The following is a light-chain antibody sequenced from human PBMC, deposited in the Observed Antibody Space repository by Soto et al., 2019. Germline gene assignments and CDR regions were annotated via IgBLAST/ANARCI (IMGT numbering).Light chain of an antibody. V-gene: IGKV1-5*01. J-gene: IGKJ1*01. CDR2: DAS. CDR1: QSISSW. CDR3: QQSYGPPQT. Sequence: DSQMTQSPSSLSASVGDRVAISCRASQSISSWLAWYQQKSGKAPNLLIFDASTLETGVPPRFSGSGSGTDFTLTISSLQPEDFATYYCQQSYGPPQTFGQGTKVDIK.